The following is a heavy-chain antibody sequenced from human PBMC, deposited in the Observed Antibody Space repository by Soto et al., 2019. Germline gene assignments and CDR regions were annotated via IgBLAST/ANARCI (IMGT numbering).Heavy chain of an antibody. CDR2: INAGNGNT. CDR3: ALGGAVASQAYMFGGLDP. CDR1: GYTFPNYA. Sequence: QVQLVQSGTEEKKPGASVKVSCKASGYTFPNYAIHWVRQAPGQRLEWMGWINAGNGNTKYSQNLQGRVTMTRDTPASTAYMDLSSLKSEDTAVYYCALGGAVASQAYMFGGLDPWGQGTLGPVSS. J-gene: IGHJ5*02. D-gene: IGHD6-19*01. V-gene: IGHV1-3*05.